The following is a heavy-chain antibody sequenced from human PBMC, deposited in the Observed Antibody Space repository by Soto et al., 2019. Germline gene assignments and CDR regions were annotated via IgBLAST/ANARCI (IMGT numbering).Heavy chain of an antibody. CDR1: GFAFSNYA. V-gene: IGHV3-23*01. Sequence: GGSLRLSCAASGFAFSNYAMSWVRQAPGKGLDWVSTISGTGGSTYYADSVRGRFTISRDKTKNTLYLQMNSLRADDTAVYYCAKGWGSSWVQPFDYWGQGTLVTVSS. J-gene: IGHJ4*02. CDR3: AKGWGSSWVQPFDY. D-gene: IGHD6-13*01. CDR2: ISGTGGST.